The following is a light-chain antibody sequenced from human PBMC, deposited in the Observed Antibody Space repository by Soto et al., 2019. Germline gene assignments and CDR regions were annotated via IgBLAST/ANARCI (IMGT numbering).Light chain of an antibody. CDR2: DDK. Sequence: QSVLTQPPSVSAAPGQRVTISCSGSSSNIGNNYVSRYQQVPTTAPKLLIYDDKRRPSGTPDRFTGSKSGTSATLDITGLQTGDEADYYCATWDSGLSALVFGGGTKLTVL. J-gene: IGLJ3*02. CDR3: ATWDSGLSALV. V-gene: IGLV1-51*01. CDR1: SSNIGNNY.